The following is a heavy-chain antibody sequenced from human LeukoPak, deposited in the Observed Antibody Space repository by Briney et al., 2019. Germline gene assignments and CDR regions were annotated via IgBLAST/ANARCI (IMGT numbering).Heavy chain of an antibody. V-gene: IGHV4-61*05. D-gene: IGHD2-15*01. Sequence: PSETLSLTCTVSGGSISSSSYYWSWIRQPPGKGLEWIGYIYYSGSTNYNPSLKSRVTISVDTSKNQFSLKLSSVTAADTAVYYCARYCSGGSCAPDAFDIWGQGTMVTVSS. CDR2: IYYSGST. CDR3: ARYCSGGSCAPDAFDI. J-gene: IGHJ3*02. CDR1: GGSISSSSYY.